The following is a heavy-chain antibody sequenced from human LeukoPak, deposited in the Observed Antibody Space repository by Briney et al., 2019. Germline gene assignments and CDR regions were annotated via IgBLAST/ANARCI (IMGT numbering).Heavy chain of an antibody. CDR1: GYSFSNYG. J-gene: IGHJ4*02. D-gene: IGHD6-13*01. CDR2: ISTKNGNT. CDR3: ARASDISWPFEN. V-gene: IGHV1-18*01. Sequence: EASVKVSCKTSGYSFSNYGIVSVRQAPGQGLEWMGWISTKNGNTKNSQKVQGRVTMTTDSSTKIAYLDLRSLRSDDTAVYYCARASDISWPFENWGRGTQVIVCS.